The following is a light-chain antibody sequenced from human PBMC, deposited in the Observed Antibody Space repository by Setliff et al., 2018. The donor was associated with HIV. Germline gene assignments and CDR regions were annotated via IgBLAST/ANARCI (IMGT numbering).Light chain of an antibody. CDR1: SSDVGGYNY. J-gene: IGLJ3*02. CDR2: DVG. CDR3: SSYAVSTTLV. V-gene: IGLV2-14*01. Sequence: QSALTQPASVSGSPGQSITISCTGTSSDVGGYNYVSWYQQHPGKAPKLMIYDVGNRPSGVSNRFSGSKSGNTASLTISGLQAEDEADYYCSSYAVSTTLVFGGGTK.